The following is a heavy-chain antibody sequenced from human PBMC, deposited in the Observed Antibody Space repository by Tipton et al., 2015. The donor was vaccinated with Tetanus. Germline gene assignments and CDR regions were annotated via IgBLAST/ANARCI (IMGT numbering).Heavy chain of an antibody. CDR2: IYSSGST. V-gene: IGHV4-4*07. D-gene: IGHD3-3*01. J-gene: IGHJ6*02. CDR3: ARDSPYYDFWSGRIIADYYYYYGMDV. CDR1: GGSISSYY. Sequence: TLSLTCTISGGSISSYYWSWIRQPAGKGLEWIGRIYSSGSTHYNPSLKSRVTMSLDTSKTQFSLRLSSVTAADTAVYYCARDSPYYDFWSGRIIADYYYYYGMDVWGQGTTVTVSS.